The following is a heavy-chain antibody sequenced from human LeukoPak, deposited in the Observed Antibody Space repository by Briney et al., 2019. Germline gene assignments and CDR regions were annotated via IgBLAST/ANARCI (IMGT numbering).Heavy chain of an antibody. D-gene: IGHD1-26*01. J-gene: IGHJ4*02. V-gene: IGHV4-34*01. CDR3: AREVNGATVY. Sequence: SETLSLTCAVYGGSFSGYYWSWIRQPPGKGLEWIGEINHSGSTNYNPSLKSRVTISVDTSKNQFSLKLSSVTAVDTAVYYCAREVNGATVYWGQGTLVTVSS. CDR2: INHSGST. CDR1: GGSFSGYY.